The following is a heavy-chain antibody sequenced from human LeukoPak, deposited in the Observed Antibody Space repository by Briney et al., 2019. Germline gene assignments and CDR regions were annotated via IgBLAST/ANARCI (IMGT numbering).Heavy chain of an antibody. J-gene: IGHJ6*04. Sequence: GGSLRLSCAASGFTFSSYSMNWVRQAPGKGLEWVSYISSSSSTIYYADSVKGRFTISRDNAKNSLYLQMNSLRAEDTAVYYCARGPSITGTSRPLLQGPFTGAVDVWGKGTTVTVSS. D-gene: IGHD1-7*01. CDR2: ISSSSSTI. V-gene: IGHV3-48*04. CDR1: GFTFSSYS. CDR3: ARGPSITGTSRPLLQGPFTGAVDV.